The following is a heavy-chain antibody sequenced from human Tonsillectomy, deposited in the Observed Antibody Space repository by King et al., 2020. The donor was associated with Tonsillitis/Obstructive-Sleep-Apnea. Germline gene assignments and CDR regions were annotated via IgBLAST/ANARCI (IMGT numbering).Heavy chain of an antibody. J-gene: IGHJ4*02. CDR2: ISSDGSDK. CDR3: ARTPGHDFWTHFDY. Sequence: VQLVESGGGMVQPGKSLRLSCAASGFFFSSHAMYWVRQSPGKGLEWVAVISSDGSDKIYADSVKGRFTISRDNSGETLTLQMNSVRGEDTAVYFCARTPGHDFWTHFDYWGQGTLVTVSS. V-gene: IGHV3-30*01. CDR1: GFFFSSHA. D-gene: IGHD3-3*01.